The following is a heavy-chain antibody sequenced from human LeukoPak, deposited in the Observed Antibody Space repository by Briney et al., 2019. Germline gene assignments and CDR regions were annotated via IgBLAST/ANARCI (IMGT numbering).Heavy chain of an antibody. CDR3: AKDMYSSGWFFDY. CDR2: MSFDGSHT. J-gene: IGHJ4*02. CDR1: GFTFSSYG. Sequence: GGSLRLSCAASGFTFSSYGMHWVRQAPGKGLEWVAVMSFDGSHTYYADSVKGRFTISRDNSKNTLYLQMNSLRAEDTAVYYCAKDMYSSGWFFDYWGQGTLVTVSS. V-gene: IGHV3-30*18. D-gene: IGHD6-19*01.